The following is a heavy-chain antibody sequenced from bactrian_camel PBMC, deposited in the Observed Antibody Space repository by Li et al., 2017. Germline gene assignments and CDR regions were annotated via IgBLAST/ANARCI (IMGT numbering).Heavy chain of an antibody. Sequence: QLVESGGGSVQAGGSLRLSCAASRYTYSGNCMGWFRQAPGKEPEKVAGIYTEDGSAFYTDFVKGRFTISRDNAKRTVYLQMNSLLPEDTGVYCCTADPYAVVAGGRTCAGESSRGTQVTVS. J-gene: IGHJ4*01. V-gene: IGHV3S1*01. D-gene: IGHD6*01. CDR1: RYTYSGNC. CDR2: IYTEDGSA.